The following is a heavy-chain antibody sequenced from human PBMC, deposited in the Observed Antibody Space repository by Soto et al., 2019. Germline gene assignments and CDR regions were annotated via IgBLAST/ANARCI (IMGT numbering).Heavy chain of an antibody. CDR2: IYYSGST. CDR1: GGSISSYY. D-gene: IGHD6-6*01. V-gene: IGHV4-59*01. J-gene: IGHJ3*02. Sequence: SEILSLTCTVSGGSISSYYWNWIRQPPGKGLEWIGYIYYSGSTNYNPSLKSRVTISVDTSRNQFSLKLSSVTAADTAVYYCVRDRVYSGSSGAFDIWGRGTMVTVSS. CDR3: VRDRVYSGSSGAFDI.